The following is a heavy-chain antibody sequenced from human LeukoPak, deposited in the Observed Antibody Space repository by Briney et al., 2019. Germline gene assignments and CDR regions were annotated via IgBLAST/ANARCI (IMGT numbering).Heavy chain of an antibody. V-gene: IGHV1-69*13. J-gene: IGHJ5*02. D-gene: IGHD1-1*01. CDR1: GGTFSSFA. Sequence: AVKVSCKASGGTFSSFAISWVRQAPGQGLEWMGGIIPIFGTANYAQKFQGRVTITADESTSTAYMELSSLRSEDTAVYYCARDGLQTRYSWNDEGRKGWFDPWGQGTLVTVSS. CDR3: ARDGLQTRYSWNDEGRKGWFDP. CDR2: IIPIFGTA.